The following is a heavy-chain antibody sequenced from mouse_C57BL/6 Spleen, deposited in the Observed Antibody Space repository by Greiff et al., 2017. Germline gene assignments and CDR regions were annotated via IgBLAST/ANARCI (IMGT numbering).Heavy chain of an antibody. CDR1: GYTFTSYW. D-gene: IGHD1-1*01. V-gene: IGHV1-55*01. CDR2: IYPDSGST. CDR3: ARRGYGSSWFAY. J-gene: IGHJ3*01. Sequence: QVQLQQSGAELVKPGASVKMSCKASGYTFTSYWITWVKQRPGQGLEWIGDIYPDSGSTNYNEKFKSKATLTVDPPSSTAYMQLSSRTSEGSAVYYCARRGYGSSWFAYWGQGTLVTVSA.